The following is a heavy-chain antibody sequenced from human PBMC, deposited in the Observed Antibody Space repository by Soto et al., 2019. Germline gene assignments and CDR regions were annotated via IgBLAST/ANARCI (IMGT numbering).Heavy chain of an antibody. CDR2: IYHSGNT. D-gene: IGHD6-6*01. V-gene: IGHV4-30-2*01. J-gene: IGHJ4*02. Sequence: SETLSLTCAISGGSISSGGFSWSWIRQPPGKGLEWIGYIYHSGNTHYNPSLKSRVTISVDVSKNQFSLKLYSVTAADTAIYYCARGDTARPDTFDYWGQGTLVTVSS. CDR3: ARGDTARPDTFDY. CDR1: GGSISSGGFS.